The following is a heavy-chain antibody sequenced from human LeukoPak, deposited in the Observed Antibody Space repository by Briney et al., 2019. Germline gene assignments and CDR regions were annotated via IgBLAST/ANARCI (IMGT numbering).Heavy chain of an antibody. CDR3: ARGPRITMIVVVITRGWYFDL. CDR2: ITHSGST. D-gene: IGHD3-22*01. V-gene: IGHV4-34*01. J-gene: IGHJ2*01. CDR1: GGSFRGYY. Sequence: PSENLSLTGAVFGGSFRGYYWSGIRHPPGKGLEWIGEITHSGSTNYNPSLKSRVTISVDTSKNQFSLKLSSVTAADTAVYYCARGPRITMIVVVITRGWYFDLWGRGTLVTVSS.